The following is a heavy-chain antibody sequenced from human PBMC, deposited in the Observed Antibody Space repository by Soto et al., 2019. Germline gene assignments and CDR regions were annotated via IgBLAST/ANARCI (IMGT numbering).Heavy chain of an antibody. CDR2: ISYDGSNK. CDR1: GFTFSTYG. D-gene: IGHD3-10*01. Sequence: QVQLVESGGGVVQSGRSLRLSCAASGFTFSTYGMHWVRQAPGKGLEWVAVISYDGSNKYYADSAKGRFTISRDNSKDTLFLQMNSLRAEDTAVYYCAKIIRRYGSGYDYWGQGTLVTVSP. J-gene: IGHJ4*02. V-gene: IGHV3-30*18. CDR3: AKIIRRYGSGYDY.